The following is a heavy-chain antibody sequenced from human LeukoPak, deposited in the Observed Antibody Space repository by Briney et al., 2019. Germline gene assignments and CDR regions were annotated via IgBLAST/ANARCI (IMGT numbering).Heavy chain of an antibody. Sequence: GGSLRLSCAASGFTFSSYSMNWVRQAPGKGLEWVSSISSSSSYIYYADSVKGRFTISRDNAKNSLYLQMNSLRAEDTAVYYCAREAQYYDFWPSYYYYYMDVWGKGATVTVSS. CDR3: AREAQYYDFWPSYYYYYMDV. V-gene: IGHV3-21*01. D-gene: IGHD3-3*01. CDR1: GFTFSSYS. J-gene: IGHJ6*03. CDR2: ISSSSSYI.